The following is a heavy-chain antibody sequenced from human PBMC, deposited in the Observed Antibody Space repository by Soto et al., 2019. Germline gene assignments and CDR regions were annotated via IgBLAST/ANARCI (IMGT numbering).Heavy chain of an antibody. CDR1: GGSISSSY. J-gene: IGHJ4*02. D-gene: IGHD4-4*01. CDR2: IYYSGIT. CDR3: ARHPPPHDYIFDY. V-gene: IGHV4-59*08. Sequence: QVQLQESGPGLVKPSETLSLTCTVSGGSISSSYWSWIRQPPGKGLEWIGFIYYSGITNYNPSLKSRVTISVDTSKNQFSLKLSSVTAADTAVYYCARHPPPHDYIFDYWGQGTLVTVSS.